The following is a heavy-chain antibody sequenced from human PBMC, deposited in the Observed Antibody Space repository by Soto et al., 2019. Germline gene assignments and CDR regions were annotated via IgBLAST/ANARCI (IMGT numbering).Heavy chain of an antibody. D-gene: IGHD4-17*01. Sequence: GPLKVSCKASGERFTTYGISWVRQAPGQGLEWMGWISTYNTNTKYAPKFQGRLLLTTDTSTTTAHMELRSLRPDDTAVYYCARWAGQVRDYGGPFDYWGQGTLVTVSS. CDR3: ARWAGQVRDYGGPFDY. CDR2: ISTYNTNT. V-gene: IGHV1-18*04. J-gene: IGHJ4*02. CDR1: GERFTTYG.